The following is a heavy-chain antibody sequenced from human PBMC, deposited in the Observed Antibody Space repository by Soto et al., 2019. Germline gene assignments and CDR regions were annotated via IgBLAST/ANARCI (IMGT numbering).Heavy chain of an antibody. CDR1: GRHFSSYV. CDR3: ATSSRKHCRGDTCFENWFDP. Sequence: PVKTFSKASGRHFSSYVISWVRQAPAQGLEWMGGISPMFGTANYEQRFQGRLTINADERTNTAYMELSTLRSEDSAVYYCATSSRKHCRGDTCFENWFDPWGQGTRVTV. CDR2: ISPMFGTA. J-gene: IGHJ5*02. D-gene: IGHD2-21*02. V-gene: IGHV1-69*13.